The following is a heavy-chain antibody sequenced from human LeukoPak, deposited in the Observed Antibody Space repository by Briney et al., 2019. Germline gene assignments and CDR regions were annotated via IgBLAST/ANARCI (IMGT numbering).Heavy chain of an antibody. Sequence: SVKVSCKASGGTFSSYVINWVRQAPGQGLEWMGRIIPIFGIANYAQKFQGRVTITADKSTSTAYMELSSLRSEDTAVYYCARGETGGAFDYWGQGTLVTVSS. V-gene: IGHV1-69*04. CDR3: ARGETGGAFDY. CDR2: IIPIFGIA. D-gene: IGHD3-16*01. J-gene: IGHJ4*02. CDR1: GGTFSSYV.